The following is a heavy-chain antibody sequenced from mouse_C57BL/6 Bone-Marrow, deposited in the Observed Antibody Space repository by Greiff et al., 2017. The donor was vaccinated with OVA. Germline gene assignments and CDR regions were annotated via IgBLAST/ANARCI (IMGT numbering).Heavy chain of an antibody. D-gene: IGHD2-4*01. Sequence: VQLQQSGPELVKPGASVKISCKASGYTFTDYYMNWVKQSHGKSLEWIGDINPNNGGTSYNQKFKGKATLTVDKSSSTAYMELRSLTSEDSAVYYCARSGSYDYDGAWFAYWGQGTLVTVSA. CDR3: ARSGSYDYDGAWFAY. J-gene: IGHJ3*01. CDR2: INPNNGGT. CDR1: GYTFTDYY. V-gene: IGHV1-26*01.